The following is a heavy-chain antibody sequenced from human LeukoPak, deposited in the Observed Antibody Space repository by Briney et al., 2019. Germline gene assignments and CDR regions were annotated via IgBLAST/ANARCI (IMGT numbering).Heavy chain of an antibody. V-gene: IGHV3-23*01. J-gene: IGHJ4*02. CDR1: GFTFSSYA. Sequence: GGSLRLSCAASGFTFSSYAMSWVGQAPGKGLEWVSAISGSGGTTYYADSVKGRFTISRDKSKNTLYLQMNSLRAEDPAVYYCAKGAGYSSGRNDYWGQGTLVTVSS. CDR2: ISGSGGTT. CDR3: AKGAGYSSGRNDY. D-gene: IGHD6-19*01.